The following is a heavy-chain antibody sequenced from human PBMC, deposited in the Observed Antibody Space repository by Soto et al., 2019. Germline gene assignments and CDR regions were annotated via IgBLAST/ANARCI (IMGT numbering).Heavy chain of an antibody. CDR1: GFSLSTSGMR. CDR2: IDWDDDK. D-gene: IGHD6-19*01. Sequence: SGPTLVNPTQTLTLTCTFSGFSLSTSGMRVSWIRQPPGKALEWLARIDWDDDKFYSTSLKTRLTISKDTSKNQVVLTMTNMDPVDTATYYCARTVAGTGSFDYWGQGTLVTVSS. J-gene: IGHJ4*02. V-gene: IGHV2-70*04. CDR3: ARTVAGTGSFDY.